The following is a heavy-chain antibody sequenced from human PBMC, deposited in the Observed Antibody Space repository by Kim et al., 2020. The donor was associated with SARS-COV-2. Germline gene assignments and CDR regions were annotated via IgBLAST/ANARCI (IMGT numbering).Heavy chain of an antibody. CDR1: GFTFSSYA. Sequence: GGSLRLSCAASGFTFSSYAMSWVRQAPGKGLEWVSAISGSGGSTYYADSVKGRFTISRDNSKNTLYLQMNSLRAEDTAVYYCAKDCGPLCGVHKYAFDIWGQGTMVTVSS. D-gene: IGHD2-21*01. CDR2: ISGSGGST. V-gene: IGHV3-23*01. CDR3: AKDCGPLCGVHKYAFDI. J-gene: IGHJ3*02.